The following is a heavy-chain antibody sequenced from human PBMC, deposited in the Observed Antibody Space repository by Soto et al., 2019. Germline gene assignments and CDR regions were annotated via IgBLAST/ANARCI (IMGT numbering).Heavy chain of an antibody. V-gene: IGHV1-8*01. CDR2: MNPNSGNT. J-gene: IGHJ6*02. Sequence: QVQLVQSGAEVKKPGASVKVSCKASGYTFTSYDINWVRQATGQGLEWMGWMNPNSGNTGDAQKFQGRVTMTRNTSISTAYMELSSLRSEDTAVYYCVRRDCSSTSCPDGMDVWGQGTTVTVSS. CDR1: GYTFTSYD. D-gene: IGHD2-2*01. CDR3: VRRDCSSTSCPDGMDV.